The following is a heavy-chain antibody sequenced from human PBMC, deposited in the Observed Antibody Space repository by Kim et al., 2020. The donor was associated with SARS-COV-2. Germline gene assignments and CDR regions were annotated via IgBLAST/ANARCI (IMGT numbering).Heavy chain of an antibody. D-gene: IGHD5-18*01. CDR3: ARVRHTASGYGMDV. CDR2: IYYSGST. CDR1: GGSISSYY. Sequence: SETLSLTCTVSGGSISSYYWSWIRQHPGKGLEWIGYIYYSGSTNYNPSLKSRVTISVDTSKNQFSLKLSSVTAADTAVYYCARVRHTASGYGMDVWGQGTTVTVSS. J-gene: IGHJ6*02. V-gene: IGHV4-59*13.